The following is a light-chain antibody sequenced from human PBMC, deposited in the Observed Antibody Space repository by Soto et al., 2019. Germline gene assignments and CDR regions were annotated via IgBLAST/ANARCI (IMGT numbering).Light chain of an antibody. CDR3: QEYNYWHPIT. CDR1: QNIGNK. J-gene: IGKJ4*01. CDR2: GAS. V-gene: IGKV3-15*01. Sequence: TLSVSPGERATLSCRASQNIGNKVGWXQXKPXXXXXLXXXGASTRATGIPVRFSGSGSGTEFTLTITSLQSEDSAVYYCQEYNYWHPITFGGGNKVDI.